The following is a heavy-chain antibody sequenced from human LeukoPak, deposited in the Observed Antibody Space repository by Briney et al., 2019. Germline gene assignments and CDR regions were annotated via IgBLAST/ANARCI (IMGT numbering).Heavy chain of an antibody. V-gene: IGHV3-30*04. CDR2: ISRDGTDQ. Sequence: GGSLRLSCAGTGFTFNNYAMHWVRQAPGEGPEWVAVISRDGTDQFYADSVEGRLTISRDNSQSTLYLYMNSLTTEDTALYYCARAVPAPGTPENAFDIWGQGTVVTVSS. J-gene: IGHJ3*02. D-gene: IGHD6-13*01. CDR3: ARAVPAPGTPENAFDI. CDR1: GFTFNNYA.